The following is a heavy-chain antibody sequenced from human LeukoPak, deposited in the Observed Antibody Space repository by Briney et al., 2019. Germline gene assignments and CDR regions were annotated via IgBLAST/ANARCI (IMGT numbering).Heavy chain of an antibody. Sequence: GGSLRLSCAASGFTFSTSWMSWVRQVPGKGLEWVANIKKDGSETYYVDTVKGRFTTSRDNAKNSSYLQMNSLRAEDTAMYYCARGRYSGTTYYFDYWGQGTLVTVSS. V-gene: IGHV3-7*03. D-gene: IGHD5-12*01. CDR2: IKKDGSET. J-gene: IGHJ4*02. CDR1: GFTFSTSW. CDR3: ARGRYSGTTYYFDY.